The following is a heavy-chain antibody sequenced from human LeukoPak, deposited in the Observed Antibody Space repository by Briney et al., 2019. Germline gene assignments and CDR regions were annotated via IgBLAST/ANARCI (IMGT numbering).Heavy chain of an antibody. V-gene: IGHV4-59*08. CDR3: ARHRTTIFGVVIPYLDY. Sequence: ASETPSLTCTVSGGSISSYYWSWIRQPPGKGLEWIGYIYYSGSTNYNPSLKSRVTISVDTSKNQFSLRLSSVTAADTAVYYCARHRTTIFGVVIPYLDYWGQGTLVTVSS. CDR1: GGSISSYY. D-gene: IGHD3-3*01. CDR2: IYYSGST. J-gene: IGHJ4*02.